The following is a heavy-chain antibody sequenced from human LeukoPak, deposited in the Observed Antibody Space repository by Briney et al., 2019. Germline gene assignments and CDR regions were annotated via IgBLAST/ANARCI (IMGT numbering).Heavy chain of an antibody. CDR2: ISGSGDNT. CDR1: GFTFSSHA. CDR3: ARDVDIVATTYYYYYYMDV. V-gene: IGHV3-23*01. Sequence: GGSLRLSCAGSGFTFSSHAMNWVRQAPGKGLEWVSVISGSGDNTYYADSVKGRFTISRDNSKNTMYLQMNSLRAEDTAVYYCARDVDIVATTYYYYYYMDVWGKGTTVTVSS. J-gene: IGHJ6*03. D-gene: IGHD5-12*01.